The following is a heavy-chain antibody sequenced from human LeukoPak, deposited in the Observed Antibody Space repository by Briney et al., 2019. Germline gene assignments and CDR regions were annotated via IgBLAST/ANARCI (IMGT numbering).Heavy chain of an antibody. CDR1: GFTFSDYY. Sequence: PGGSLRLSCAASGFTFSDYYMSWIRQAPGKGLEWVSYINSSGSTIYYADSVKGRFTISRDNAKNSLYLQMNSLRAEDTAVYYCARDGRPYYYDSSGYGTWFDPWGQGTLVTVSS. J-gene: IGHJ5*02. CDR3: ARDGRPYYYDSSGYGTWFDP. V-gene: IGHV3-11*04. CDR2: INSSGSTI. D-gene: IGHD3-22*01.